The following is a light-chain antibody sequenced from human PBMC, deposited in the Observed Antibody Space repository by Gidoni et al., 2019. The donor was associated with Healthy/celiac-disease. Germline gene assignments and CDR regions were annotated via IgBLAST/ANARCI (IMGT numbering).Light chain of an antibody. V-gene: IGKV3D-20*01. J-gene: IGKJ1*01. CDR1: QSFSSSY. Sequence: EIVLTQSPATLSLSPGERATLSCGASQSFSSSYLAWYQQKPGLAPRLLIYDASSRATGIPDRFSGSGSGTDFTLTISRLEPEDFAVYYCQQYGSSPGTFGQGTKVEIK. CDR2: DAS. CDR3: QQYGSSPGT.